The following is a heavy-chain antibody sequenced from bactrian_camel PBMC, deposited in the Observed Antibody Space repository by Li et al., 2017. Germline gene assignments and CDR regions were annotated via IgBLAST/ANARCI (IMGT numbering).Heavy chain of an antibody. J-gene: IGHJ4*01. CDR1: GFTSNNCD. D-gene: IGHD1*01. Sequence: QVQLVESGGGSVQVGGSLKLSCTLPGFTSNNCDMDWYRRAAGMQREWIASINNDGHERYADSVKGRVALSKDKDRDTVYLQLNDLKPEDTAMYSCKPNGRSASWCNDRRVAAYDQGTQVTVS. CDR2: INNDGHE. V-gene: IGHV3S53*01.